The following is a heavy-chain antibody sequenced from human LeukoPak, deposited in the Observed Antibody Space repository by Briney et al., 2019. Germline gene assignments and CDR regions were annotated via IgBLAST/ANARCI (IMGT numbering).Heavy chain of an antibody. CDR1: GFPFTIAW. CDR3: TAYYDFLTGYNTRRDY. D-gene: IGHD3-9*01. J-gene: IGHJ4*02. CDR2: IRSKNDGGTT. V-gene: IGHV3-15*01. Sequence: GGSLRLSCAASGFPFTIAWMSWVRQAPGNGLEWIGRIRSKNDGGTTAYAVPGKGKFTISRDKSKSTLYLYMSSLTTEDTAIYYCTAYYDFLTGYNTRRDYWGRGTLVTVSP.